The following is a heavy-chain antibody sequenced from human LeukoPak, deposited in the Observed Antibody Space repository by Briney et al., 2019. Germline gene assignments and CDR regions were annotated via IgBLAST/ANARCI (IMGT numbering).Heavy chain of an antibody. CDR3: VRPQDERTTWSDY. V-gene: IGHV3-30-3*01. Sequence: PGGSLRLSCAASGFIFTDYPFHWVRQAPGKGLEWVAVISFDGSHKYYADSVQGRFTVSRDDSKNTLYLHMNTLRAEDTAIYYCVRPQDERTTWSDYWGQGTLVTVSS. CDR1: GFIFTDYP. CDR2: ISFDGSHK. D-gene: IGHD6-13*01. J-gene: IGHJ4*02.